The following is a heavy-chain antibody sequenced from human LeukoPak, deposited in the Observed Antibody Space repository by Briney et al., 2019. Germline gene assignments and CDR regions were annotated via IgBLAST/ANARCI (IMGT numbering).Heavy chain of an antibody. J-gene: IGHJ6*02. CDR2: IYSGGST. Sequence: GGSLRLSCAASGFTLSSNYMSWVRQAPGKGLEWVSVIYSGGSTYYADSVKGRFTISRDNSKNTLYLQMNSLRAEDTAVYYCARDGLEIYYDTAYYYYYGMDVWGQGTTVTVSS. D-gene: IGHD3-22*01. CDR1: GFTLSSNY. CDR3: ARDGLEIYYDTAYYYYYGMDV. V-gene: IGHV3-53*01.